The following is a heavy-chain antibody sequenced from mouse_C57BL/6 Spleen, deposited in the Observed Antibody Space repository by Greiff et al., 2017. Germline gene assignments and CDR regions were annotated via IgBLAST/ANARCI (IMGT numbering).Heavy chain of an antibody. J-gene: IGHJ2*01. D-gene: IGHD1-1*01. CDR1: GYAFTHYL. CDR2: INPGSGGT. CDR3: ARFVLLQYYLDY. Sequence: QVQLQQSGAELVRPGTSVKVSCKASGYAFTHYLIEWVKQRPGQGLEWIGVINPGSGGTNYNEKFKGKATLTADKSSSTAYMQLSSLTSEDSAVYFCARFVLLQYYLDYWGQGTTLTVSS. V-gene: IGHV1-54*01.